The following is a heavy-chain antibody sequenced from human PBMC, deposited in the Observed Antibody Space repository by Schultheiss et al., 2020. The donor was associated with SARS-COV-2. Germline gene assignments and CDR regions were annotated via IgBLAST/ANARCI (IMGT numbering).Heavy chain of an antibody. D-gene: IGHD5-24*01. CDR1: GGSISSYY. V-gene: IGHV4-4*07. CDR3: ARDATLPGPNYFDY. CDR2: IWQSETT. J-gene: IGHJ4*02. Sequence: SQTLSLTCTVSGGSISSYYWSWIRQPAGKGLEWIGRIWQSETTYYNPSLESRVTISVDTSKNQFSLKLSSVTAADTAVYYCARDATLPGPNYFDYWGQGTLVTVSS.